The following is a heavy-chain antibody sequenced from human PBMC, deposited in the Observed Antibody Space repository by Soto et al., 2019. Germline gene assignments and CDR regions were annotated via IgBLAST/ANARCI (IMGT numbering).Heavy chain of an antibody. J-gene: IGHJ4*02. V-gene: IGHV3-23*01. D-gene: IGHD6-19*01. CDR2: IGGSDGTT. CDR3: AKRNDGSAWPYYFDS. Sequence: PGGSLRLSCAASGFTFSSYVMGWVRQAPGKGLEWVSAIGGSDGTTYYADSAKGRFTISRDNSKNTLYLQLSDLRAEDTAIYYCAKRNDGSAWPYYFDSWGQGXLVTVYS. CDR1: GFTFSSYV.